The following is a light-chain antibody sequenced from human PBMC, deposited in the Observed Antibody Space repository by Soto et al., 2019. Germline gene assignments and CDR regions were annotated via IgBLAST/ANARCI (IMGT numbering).Light chain of an antibody. V-gene: IGKV3-20*01. CDR1: QSVTNNY. CDR2: TIS. CDR3: QQYGTSPLT. J-gene: IGKJ4*01. Sequence: EIVLTQSPGTLSLSPGERATLSCRASQSVTNNYLAWYQQKPGQAPRLLIYTISNRGTGIPDRFSGGGSGTDFTLTISRLEPEDFVVYYCQQYGTSPLTFGGGTKVEIK.